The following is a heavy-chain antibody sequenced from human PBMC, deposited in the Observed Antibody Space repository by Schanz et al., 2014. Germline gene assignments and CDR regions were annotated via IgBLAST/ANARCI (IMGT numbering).Heavy chain of an antibody. CDR3: AKGSRSGSKVMDV. V-gene: IGHV3-74*01. D-gene: IGHD3-10*01. Sequence: EVQLVQSGGGLVQPGGSLRLSCAASGFTFSSHWMHWVRQDPGKGLVWVARINSVGSNTDYADSVTGRFTISRDNAKSSLYLQMNSLRPEDTALYYCAKGSRSGSKVMDVWGKGTTVTVSS. CDR1: GFTFSSHW. CDR2: INSVGSNT. J-gene: IGHJ6*03.